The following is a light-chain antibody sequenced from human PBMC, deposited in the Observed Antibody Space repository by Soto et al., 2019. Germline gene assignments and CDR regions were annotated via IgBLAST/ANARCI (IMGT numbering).Light chain of an antibody. V-gene: IGKV3-11*01. CDR1: QSVSNY. J-gene: IGKJ3*01. Sequence: EIVLTQSPATLSLSPGERATLSCRASQSVSNYLAWYQQKPGQSPRLLIYAASNRATGVPARFSGSGSGTDFTLTISNLEPEDFAVYYCQHRSNWPPFTFGPGTKVDI. CDR2: AAS. CDR3: QHRSNWPPFT.